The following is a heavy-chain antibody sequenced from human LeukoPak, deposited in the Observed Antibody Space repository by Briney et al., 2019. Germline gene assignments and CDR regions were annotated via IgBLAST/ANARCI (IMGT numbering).Heavy chain of an antibody. Sequence: ASVKVSCKASGYTLTGYYMHWVRQAPGQGLEWMGWISAYNGNTNYVQKLQGRVTMTTDTSTSTAYMELRSLRSDDTAVYYCARFPNMVRGVILLDYWGQGTLVTVSS. V-gene: IGHV1-18*04. CDR2: ISAYNGNT. J-gene: IGHJ4*02. D-gene: IGHD3-10*01. CDR1: GYTLTGYY. CDR3: ARFPNMVRGVILLDY.